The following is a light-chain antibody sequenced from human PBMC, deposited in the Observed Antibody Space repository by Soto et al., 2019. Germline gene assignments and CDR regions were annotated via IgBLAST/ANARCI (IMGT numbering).Light chain of an antibody. CDR3: ATWDYSLNGEV. V-gene: IGLV1-51*01. CDR2: DNN. CDR1: SSNIGNNY. J-gene: IGLJ2*01. Sequence: QSVLTQPPSVSAAPGQTVTISCSGSSSNIGNNYVSWYQQLPGTAPQLLIYDNNKRPSGIPDRFSGSKSGTSGTLDITGLQTGDEADYYCATWDYSLNGEVFGGGTKLTVL.